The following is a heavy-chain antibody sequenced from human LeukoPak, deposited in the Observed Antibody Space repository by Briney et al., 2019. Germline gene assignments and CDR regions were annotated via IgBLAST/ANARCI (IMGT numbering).Heavy chain of an antibody. CDR1: GFTFTHHW. J-gene: IGHJ4*02. D-gene: IGHD1-14*01. CDR2: VNDDGSDT. V-gene: IGHV3-74*01. CDR3: GPPDHGD. Sequence: TGGSLRLSCAASGFTFTHHWMHWARQAPGKGLVWVSGVNDDGSDTYYADSVKGRFTISRDNAKNTLDLQMNSLRVEDTAVYYCGPPDHGDWGQGTLVTVSS.